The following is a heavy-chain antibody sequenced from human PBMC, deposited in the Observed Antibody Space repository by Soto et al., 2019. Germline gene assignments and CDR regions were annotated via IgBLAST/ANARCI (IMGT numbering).Heavy chain of an antibody. J-gene: IGHJ4*02. V-gene: IGHV3-23*01. CDR2: ISGSGGTT. D-gene: IGHD6-13*01. CDR3: AKDGGSSSRFYYLDY. CDR1: GFTFSSYA. Sequence: EVQLLESGGGLVQPGGSLRLSCAASGFTFSSYAMSWVRQAPGKGLEWVSGISGSGGTTHYADSVKGRFTISRDNSKNTPSLQMNVLRAEDTAVYYCAKDGGSSSRFYYLDYWGQGTLITVSS.